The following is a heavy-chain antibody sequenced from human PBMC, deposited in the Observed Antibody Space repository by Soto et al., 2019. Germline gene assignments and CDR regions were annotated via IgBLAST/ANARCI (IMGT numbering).Heavy chain of an antibody. J-gene: IGHJ4*02. CDR3: ARASITYYYDSSGYYSYDY. CDR2: INPSGGST. V-gene: IGHV1-46*01. Sequence: ASVKVSCKASGYTFTSYYMHWVRQAPGQGLEWMGIINPSGGSTSYAQKFQGRVTMTRDTSTSTVYMELSSLRSEDTAVYYCARASITYYYDSSGYYSYDYWGQGTLVTVSS. D-gene: IGHD3-22*01. CDR1: GYTFTSYY.